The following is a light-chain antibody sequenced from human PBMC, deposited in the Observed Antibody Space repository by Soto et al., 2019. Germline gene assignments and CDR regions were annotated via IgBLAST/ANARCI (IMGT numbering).Light chain of an antibody. J-gene: IGLJ1*01. CDR1: SSNIGSNI. V-gene: IGLV1-47*01. CDR3: AAWDASLSACV. Sequence: QPVLTKPPSASGTPGQRVTISCSGRSSNIGSNIVHWYQQLPGTAPKLLIYSNSQRPSGVPDRFSGSRSGTSASLALVGLRSEDEAIYYCAAWDASLSACVFGNGTKVTVL. CDR2: SNS.